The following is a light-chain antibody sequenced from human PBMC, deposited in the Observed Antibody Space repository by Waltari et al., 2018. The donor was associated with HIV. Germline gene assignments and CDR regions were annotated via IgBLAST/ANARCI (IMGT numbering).Light chain of an antibody. V-gene: IGLV7-46*01. CDR1: YGAVTKKHY. CDR3: LLFLGGTRV. J-gene: IGLJ2*01. Sequence: QAAVTQEPSVTVSPGGTTILTCVSRYGAVTKKHYAYWFQQKPGQATKTLKYDTTKRHSWTPARFSGLLLGGKAVLTLSGALSEDEGHYYCLLFLGGTRVFGGGTMVTV. CDR2: DTT.